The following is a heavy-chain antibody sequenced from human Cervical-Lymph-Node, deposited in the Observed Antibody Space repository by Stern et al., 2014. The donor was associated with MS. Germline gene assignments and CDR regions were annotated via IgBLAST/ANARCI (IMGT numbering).Heavy chain of an antibody. CDR1: GGSISNTNW. J-gene: IGHJ5*01. Sequence: QVQLQESGPGLVKPSGTLSLTCAVSGGSISNTNWWGWVRQTPGMGLEWIGEIYHSGTTNFRPSLKSRVTIAVDKSKNPFSQELKSVTAADTAIYYCARVNSGYNWFDYWGQGTLVTVSS. CDR2: IYHSGTT. D-gene: IGHD5-12*01. V-gene: IGHV4-4*02. CDR3: ARVNSGYNWFDY.